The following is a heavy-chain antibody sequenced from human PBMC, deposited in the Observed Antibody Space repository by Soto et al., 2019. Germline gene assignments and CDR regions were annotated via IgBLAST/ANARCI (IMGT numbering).Heavy chain of an antibody. CDR3: ARVAYYYDSSGLSY. CDR2: ISSSSSTI. CDR1: GFTFSSYS. Sequence: EVQLVESGGGLVQPGGSLRLSCAASGFTFSSYSMNWVRQAPGKGLEWVSYISSSSSTIYYADSVKGRFTISRDNAXYSLSLHMNSLRAEDTAVYYCARVAYYYDSSGLSYWGQGTLVTVSS. J-gene: IGHJ4*02. V-gene: IGHV3-48*01. D-gene: IGHD3-22*01.